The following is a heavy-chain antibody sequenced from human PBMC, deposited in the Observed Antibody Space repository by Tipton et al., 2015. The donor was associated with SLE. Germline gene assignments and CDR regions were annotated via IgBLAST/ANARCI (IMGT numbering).Heavy chain of an antibody. CDR1: GGSISSGSYY. CDR3: ARDPISVSRRGMDV. D-gene: IGHD6-19*01. V-gene: IGHV4-61*09. J-gene: IGHJ6*02. CDR2: IYISGST. Sequence: LRLSCTVSGGSISSGSYYWSWIRQPAGKGLEWIGHIYISGSTNYNPSLKSRVTISVDTSKNQFSLKLTSVTAADTAVYYCARDPISVSRRGMDVWGHGTTVIVSS.